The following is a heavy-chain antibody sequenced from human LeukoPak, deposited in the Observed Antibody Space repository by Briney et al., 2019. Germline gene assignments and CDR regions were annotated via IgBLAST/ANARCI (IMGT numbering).Heavy chain of an antibody. CDR1: GGSISSSSYY. Sequence: PSETLSLTCTVSGGSISSSSYYWGWIRQPPGKGLEWIGSIYYSGSTYYNPSLKSRVTISVDTSKNQFSLKLSSVTAADTAVYYCARGGQYYYDSDYWGQGTLVTVSS. CDR2: IYYSGST. J-gene: IGHJ4*02. V-gene: IGHV4-39*07. D-gene: IGHD3-22*01. CDR3: ARGGQYYYDSDY.